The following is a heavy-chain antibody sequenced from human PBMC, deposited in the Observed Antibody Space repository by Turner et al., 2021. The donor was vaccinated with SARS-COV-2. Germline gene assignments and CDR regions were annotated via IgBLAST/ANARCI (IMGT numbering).Heavy chain of an antibody. CDR1: GASINSYY. V-gene: IGHV4-59*01. D-gene: IGHD3-10*01. CDR2: IYYRGST. J-gene: IGHJ5*02. CDR3: ARELTNNWFDP. Sequence: QVLLQASGPGLVQPSETLSLTCTVSGASINSYYWAWIRQPPGKRLEWIGYIYYRGSTNYNPSLKSRVTISVDTSKNQFSLKLTSVTAADTAVYFCARELTNNWFDPWGQGTLVTVSS.